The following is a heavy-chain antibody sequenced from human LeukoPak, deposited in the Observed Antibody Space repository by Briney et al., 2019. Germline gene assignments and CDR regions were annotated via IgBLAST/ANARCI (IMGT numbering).Heavy chain of an antibody. Sequence: SVKVSCKASGGTFSSYAISWMRQAPGQGLEWMGGIIPIFGTANYAQKFQGRVTITADESTSTAYMELSSLRSEDTAVYYCARDVNWNDRVGVDYWGQGTLVTVSS. CDR1: GGTFSSYA. CDR2: IIPIFGTA. CDR3: ARDVNWNDRVGVDY. J-gene: IGHJ4*02. D-gene: IGHD1-20*01. V-gene: IGHV1-69*13.